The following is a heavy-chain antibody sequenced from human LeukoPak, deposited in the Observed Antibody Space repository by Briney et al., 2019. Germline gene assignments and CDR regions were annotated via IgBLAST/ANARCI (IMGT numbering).Heavy chain of an antibody. D-gene: IGHD3-10*01. J-gene: IGHJ4*02. V-gene: IGHV1-8*01. CDR1: GYTFTSYD. CDR3: ARGIRYYYGSGSTS. CDR2: MNPNSGNT. Sequence: VKVSCKASGYTFTSYDINWVRQATGQGLEWMGWMNPNSGNTGYAQKFQGRVTMTRNTSISTAYMELSSLRSEDTAVYYCARGIRYYYGSGSTSWGQGTLVTVSS.